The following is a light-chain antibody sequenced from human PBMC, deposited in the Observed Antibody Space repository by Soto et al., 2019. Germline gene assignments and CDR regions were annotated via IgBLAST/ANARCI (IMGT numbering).Light chain of an antibody. V-gene: IGLV1-44*01. CDR2: SNS. J-gene: IGLJ2*01. CDR1: SSNIGSNP. Sequence: QSVLTQPPSASGTPGQTVTISCSGTSSNIGSNPLSWYQHLPGTAPKLFIFSNSQRPSGVPDRFSASKSGTSASLAITGLQSEDEAVYYCATWDDSLNGRVVFGGGTKLTVL. CDR3: ATWDDSLNGRVV.